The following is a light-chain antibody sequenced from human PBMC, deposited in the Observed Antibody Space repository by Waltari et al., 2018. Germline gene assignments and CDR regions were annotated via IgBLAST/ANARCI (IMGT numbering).Light chain of an antibody. Sequence: QAGLTQPPSVSKGLRETATLTCTGNSNNVGHPGAPWRQQHQGHPPRLVSDRGNNRPSGISERISASMSGDTATLTITGLQTEDEADYYCAAWDRRLSVWVFGGGTKLTVL. CDR1: SNNVGHPG. CDR2: RGN. J-gene: IGLJ3*02. V-gene: IGLV10-54*04. CDR3: AAWDRRLSVWV.